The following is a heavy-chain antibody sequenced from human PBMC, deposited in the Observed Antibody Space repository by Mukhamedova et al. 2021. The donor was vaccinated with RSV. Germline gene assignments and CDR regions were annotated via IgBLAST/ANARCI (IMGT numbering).Heavy chain of an antibody. V-gene: IGHV3-53*01. J-gene: IGHJ4*02. CDR3: AGFCRGGSCTGHGSFAY. Sequence: VRQAPGKGLEWVSGVRGSGTAYYADSVQGRFIISRDNSKNTAYLQMDGLRVDDTAIYYCAGFCRGGSCTGHGSFAYWGQGTRVT. CDR2: VRGSGTA. D-gene: IGHD2-15*01.